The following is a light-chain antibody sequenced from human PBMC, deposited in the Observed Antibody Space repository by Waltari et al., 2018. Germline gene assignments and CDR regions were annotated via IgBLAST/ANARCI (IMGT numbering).Light chain of an antibody. CDR3: QQSYSTPRT. V-gene: IGKV1-39*01. Sequence: DIQMTQSPSSLSASVRDRVTITCRASQSISSYLNWYQQKPGRAPKLLIYAASSLQSGVPSMFSGSGSGTDFTLTISSLQPEDFATYYCQQSYSTPRTFGQGTKVEIK. J-gene: IGKJ1*01. CDR1: QSISSY. CDR2: AAS.